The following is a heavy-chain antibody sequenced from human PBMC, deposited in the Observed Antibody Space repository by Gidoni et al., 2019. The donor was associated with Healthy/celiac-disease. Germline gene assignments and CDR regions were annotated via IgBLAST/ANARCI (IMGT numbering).Heavy chain of an antibody. Sequence: QVQLQESGPGLVKPSETLSLTCTVPGGSIGSYYWSWIRQPAGKGLEWIGRIDMSGSTTYNPSLKSRVTMSVDTSKNQFSLKLTSVTAADTAVYYCARDGNCGGDCVDYWGQGTLVTVSS. V-gene: IGHV4-4*07. J-gene: IGHJ4*02. CDR3: ARDGNCGGDCVDY. CDR2: IDMSGST. D-gene: IGHD2-21*02. CDR1: GGSIGSYY.